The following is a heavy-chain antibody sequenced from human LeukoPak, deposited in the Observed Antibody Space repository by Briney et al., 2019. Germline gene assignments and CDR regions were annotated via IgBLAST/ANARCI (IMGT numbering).Heavy chain of an antibody. V-gene: IGHV1-69*13. CDR2: IIPIFGTA. J-gene: IGHJ3*02. CDR3: ATDTPITMIVARGAFDI. CDR1: GGTFSSYA. Sequence: ASVKVSCKASGGTFSSYAISWVRQAPGQGLEWMGGIIPIFGTANYAQKFQGRVTITADESTSTAYMELSSLRSEDTAVYYCATDTPITMIVARGAFDIWGQGTMVTVSS. D-gene: IGHD3-22*01.